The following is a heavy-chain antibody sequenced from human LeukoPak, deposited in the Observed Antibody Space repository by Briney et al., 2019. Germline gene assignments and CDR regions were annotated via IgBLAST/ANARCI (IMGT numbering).Heavy chain of an antibody. D-gene: IGHD3-10*01. CDR3: ARDHQLYGSPWDWFDP. V-gene: IGHV4-4*07. CDR1: GGCMSSYY. Sequence: PSETLSLTCTVSGGCMSSYYWSWIRQPARKGLEWIGGIYSTGSTNYNPSLKSRVTMSGDASKNQFSLRLSSVTAADTAVCYCARDHQLYGSPWDWFDPWGQGMLVTVSS. J-gene: IGHJ5*02. CDR2: IYSTGST.